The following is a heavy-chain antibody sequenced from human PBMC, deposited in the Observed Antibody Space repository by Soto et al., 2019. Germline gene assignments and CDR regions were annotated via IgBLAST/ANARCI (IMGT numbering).Heavy chain of an antibody. CDR2: IYYSGST. J-gene: IGHJ4*02. CDR1: VDSISDSSYY. D-gene: IGHD6-19*01. CDR3: ARHASMSGWIDY. V-gene: IGHV4-39*01. Sequence: SETLCVNCSFSVDSISDSSYYWGWIRQPPGKGLEWIGTIYYSGSTYYNPSLKSRVTISVDKSKNQFSLKLNSVTAADTAVYYCARHASMSGWIDYWGQGTMVTVSS.